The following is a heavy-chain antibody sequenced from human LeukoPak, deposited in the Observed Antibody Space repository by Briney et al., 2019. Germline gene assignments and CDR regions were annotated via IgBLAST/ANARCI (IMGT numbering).Heavy chain of an antibody. CDR3: ASEAYCGGDCYSNLADY. Sequence: KTGGSLRLSCAASGFTFSSYSMNWVRQAPGKGLEWVSSISSSGSYIYYADSVKGRFTISRDNAKNSLYLQMNSLRAEDTAVYYCASEAYCGGDCYSNLADYWGQGTLVTVSS. CDR2: ISSSGSYI. V-gene: IGHV3-21*01. J-gene: IGHJ4*02. CDR1: GFTFSSYS. D-gene: IGHD2-21*02.